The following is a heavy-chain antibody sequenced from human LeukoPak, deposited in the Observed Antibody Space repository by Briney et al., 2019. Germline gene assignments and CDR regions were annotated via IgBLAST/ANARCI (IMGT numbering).Heavy chain of an antibody. CDR2: ISGDGSST. Sequence: RAGGSLRLSCAASRFTFSNYWMHWVRQAPGKGLVWVSRISGDGSSTSYTDAVKGRFTISRDNAKNTLYLQVNSLRADDTAVYYCATGDSSAYYSAFDCWGQGTLVTVSS. CDR1: RFTFSNYW. D-gene: IGHD3-22*01. J-gene: IGHJ4*02. V-gene: IGHV3-74*01. CDR3: ATGDSSAYYSAFDC.